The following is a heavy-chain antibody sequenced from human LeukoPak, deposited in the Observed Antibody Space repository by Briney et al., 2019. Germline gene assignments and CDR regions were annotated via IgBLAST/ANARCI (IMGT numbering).Heavy chain of an antibody. V-gene: IGHV3-43*02. D-gene: IGHD2-15*01. CDR2: IWGDGGST. J-gene: IGHJ4*02. CDR3: AKDIQPPMVYCSGGSCYSGGFDY. CDR1: GFTFDDYA. Sequence: GGSLRLSCAASGFTFDDYAMHWVRQAPGKGLEWVSLIWGDGGSTYYADSVKGRFTISRDNSKNSLYLQMNSLRTEDTALYYCAKDIQPPMVYCSGGSCYSGGFDYWGQGTLVTVSS.